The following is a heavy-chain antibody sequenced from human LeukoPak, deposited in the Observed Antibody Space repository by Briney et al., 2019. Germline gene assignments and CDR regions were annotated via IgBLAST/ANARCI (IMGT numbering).Heavy chain of an antibody. Sequence: SQTLSLTCAISGDSVSSNSAAWNWIRQSPSRGLEWLGRTYYRSKWYNDYAVSVKSRITINPDTSKNQFSLKLSSVTAADTAVYYCASISPTGAPSWGQGTLVTVSS. J-gene: IGHJ5*02. D-gene: IGHD7-27*01. CDR2: TYYRSKWYN. V-gene: IGHV6-1*01. CDR3: ASISPTGAPS. CDR1: GDSVSSNSAA.